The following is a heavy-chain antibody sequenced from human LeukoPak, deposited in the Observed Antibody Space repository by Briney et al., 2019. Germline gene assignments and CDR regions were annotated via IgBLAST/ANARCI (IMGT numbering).Heavy chain of an antibody. J-gene: IGHJ6*03. CDR3: AEMGCTNGVCQGYYYMDV. CDR2: ISGSGGST. Sequence: GGSLRLSCAASGFTFSSYAVSWVRQAPGKGLEWVSAISGSGGSTYYADSVKGRFTISRDNSKNTLYLQMNSLRAEDTAVYYCAEMGCTNGVCQGYYYMDVWGKGTTVTVSS. D-gene: IGHD2-8*01. V-gene: IGHV3-23*01. CDR1: GFTFSSYA.